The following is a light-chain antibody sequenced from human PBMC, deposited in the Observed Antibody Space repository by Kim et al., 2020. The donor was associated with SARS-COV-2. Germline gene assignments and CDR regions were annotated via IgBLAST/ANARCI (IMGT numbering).Light chain of an antibody. CDR2: GNS. Sequence: SVTISFTGSSSNIGAGYDVHWYQQLPGTAPKLLIYGNSNRPSGVPDRFSGSKSGTSASLAITGLQAEDEADYYCQSYDSSLSGWVFGGGTQLTVL. J-gene: IGLJ3*02. CDR3: QSYDSSLSGWV. V-gene: IGLV1-40*01. CDR1: SSNIGAGYD.